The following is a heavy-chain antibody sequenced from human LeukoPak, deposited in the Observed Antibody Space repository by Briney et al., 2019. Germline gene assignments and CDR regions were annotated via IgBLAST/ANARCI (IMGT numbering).Heavy chain of an antibody. Sequence: GGSLRLSCAASGFTFSSYAMSWVRQAPGKGLEWVSAISGSGGSTYYADSVKGRFTISRDNSKNTLYLQMNSLRTEDTAVYYCARGSLRYFDWLLSADFDYWGQGTLVTVSS. CDR3: ARGSLRYFDWLLSADFDY. CDR1: GFTFSSYA. CDR2: ISGSGGST. D-gene: IGHD3-9*01. J-gene: IGHJ4*02. V-gene: IGHV3-23*01.